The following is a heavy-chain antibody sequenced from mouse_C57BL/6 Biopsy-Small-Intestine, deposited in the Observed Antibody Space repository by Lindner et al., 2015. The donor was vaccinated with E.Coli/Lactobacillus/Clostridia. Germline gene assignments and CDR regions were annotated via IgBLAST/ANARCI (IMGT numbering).Heavy chain of an antibody. Sequence: VQLQESGAELAKPGASVKLSCKASGYTFTNFWMHWVKQRPGQGLEWIGFINPSSGYSEYNQKFKDKATLTADKSSSTAYMQLSSLTYEDSAVYYCARSGAFRSMDYWGQGSSVTVSS. J-gene: IGHJ4*01. D-gene: IGHD3-1*01. V-gene: IGHV1-7*01. CDR3: ARSGAFRSMDY. CDR1: GYTFTNFW. CDR2: INPSSGYS.